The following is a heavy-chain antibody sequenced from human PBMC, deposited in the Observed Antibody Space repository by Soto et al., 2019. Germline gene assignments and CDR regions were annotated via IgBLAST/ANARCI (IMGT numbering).Heavy chain of an antibody. CDR3: ARIYRDDSSGYYGYFDY. Sequence: SGPTLVNPTQTLTVTCTFSGFSLSTSGMCVSWIRQPPGKALEWLALIDWDDDKYYSTSLKTRLAISKDTSKNQVVLTMTNMDPVDTATYYCARIYRDDSSGYYGYFDYWGQGTLVTVSS. J-gene: IGHJ4*02. D-gene: IGHD3-22*01. CDR2: IDWDDDK. V-gene: IGHV2-70*01. CDR1: GFSLSTSGMC.